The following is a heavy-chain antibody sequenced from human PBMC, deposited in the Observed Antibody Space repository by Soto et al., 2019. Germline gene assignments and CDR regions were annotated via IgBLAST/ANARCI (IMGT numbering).Heavy chain of an antibody. V-gene: IGHV4-30-4*01. Sequence: SETLSLTCTVSGGSISSGDYYWSWIRQPPGKGLEWIGYIYYSGSTYYNPSLKSRVTISVDTSKNQFSLKLSSVTAADTAVYYCARFLLDIVVVPAATGPRNWFDPWGQGTPVTVSS. D-gene: IGHD2-2*03. CDR2: IYYSGST. CDR3: ARFLLDIVVVPAATGPRNWFDP. J-gene: IGHJ5*02. CDR1: GGSISSGDYY.